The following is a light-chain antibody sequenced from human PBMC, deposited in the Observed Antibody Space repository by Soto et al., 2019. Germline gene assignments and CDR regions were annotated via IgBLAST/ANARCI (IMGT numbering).Light chain of an antibody. V-gene: IGKV3-15*01. CDR1: QSVRNN. CDR3: QQYNNWPPIT. CDR2: YAS. J-gene: IGKJ5*01. Sequence: EIMMTQSPATLSVSPGERATLSCRASQSVRNNLAWYQQKPGQAPRLLIYYASTRATGVPARFSGSGSGTEFTLTISSLQPEDSALYYCQQYNNWPPITFGQGTRLEIK.